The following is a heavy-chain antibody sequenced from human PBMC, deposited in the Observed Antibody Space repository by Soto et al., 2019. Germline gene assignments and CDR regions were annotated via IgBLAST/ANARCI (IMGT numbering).Heavy chain of an antibody. CDR1: GYTFTSYD. CDR2: MNPNSGNT. J-gene: IGHJ6*03. D-gene: IGHD6-13*01. CDR3: AQRPGDGSSRFRNYYYYYMDV. V-gene: IGHV1-8*01. Sequence: ASVKVSCKASGYTFTSYDINWVRQATGQGLEWMGWMNPNSGNTGYAQKFQGRVTMTRNTSISTAYMELSSLRSEDTAVYYCAQRPGDGSSRFRNYYYYYMDVWGKGTTVTVSS.